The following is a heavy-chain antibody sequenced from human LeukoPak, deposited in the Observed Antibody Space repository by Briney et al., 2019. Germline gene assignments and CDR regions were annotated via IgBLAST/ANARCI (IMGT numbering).Heavy chain of an antibody. CDR2: INPNSGGT. CDR3: ARYYDFWSGYRYFDY. D-gene: IGHD3-3*01. CDR1: GYTFTGYY. J-gene: IGHJ4*02. V-gene: IGHV1-2*02. Sequence: ASVKVSCKASGYTFTGYYMHWVRQAPGQGLEWMGWINPNSGGTNYAQKFQGRVTMTRDTSISTAYMELSRLRSDDTAVYYCARYYDFWSGYRYFDYWGQGTLVTVSS.